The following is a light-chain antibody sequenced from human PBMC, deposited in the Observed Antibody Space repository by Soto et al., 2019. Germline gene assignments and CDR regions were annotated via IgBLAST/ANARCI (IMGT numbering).Light chain of an antibody. CDR1: QSVSNN. CDR2: RAS. J-gene: IGKJ1*01. V-gene: IGKV3D-15*01. Sequence: EIVMTQSPATLSVSPGERVTLSCRASQSVSNNLAWYQQKPGQAPRLLIHRASTRATGVPDRFSGSGSGADFTLTSSSLQSEDFAVYYCQQYGEWPPTFGQGTKVEIK. CDR3: QQYGEWPPT.